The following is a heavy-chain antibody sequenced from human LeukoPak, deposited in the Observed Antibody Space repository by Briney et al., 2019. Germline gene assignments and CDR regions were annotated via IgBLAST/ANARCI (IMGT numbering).Heavy chain of an antibody. V-gene: IGHV1-18*01. CDR1: GYTFTSYA. D-gene: IGHD6-19*01. CDR3: AREAGDDAFDI. J-gene: IGHJ3*02. Sequence: ASVKVSCKTSGYTFTSYAISWVRQAPGQGLEWMGWISAYNGNTDYAQKFQGRVTMTTDTSTSTAYMELRSLRSDDTAVYYCAREAGDDAFDIWGQGTMVTVSS. CDR2: ISAYNGNT.